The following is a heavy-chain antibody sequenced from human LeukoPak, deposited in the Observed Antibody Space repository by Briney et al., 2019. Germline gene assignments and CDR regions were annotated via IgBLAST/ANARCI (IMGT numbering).Heavy chain of an antibody. J-gene: IGHJ4*02. D-gene: IGHD3-10*01. CDR3: TRDRGLLMDY. V-gene: IGHV3-74*01. Sequence: GGSLRLSCAASEFTFSSYWMHWVRQAPGKGLVWVARIKSDGRNTTYADSVRGRSTISRDNAKNTLYLQMNRLRAEDTAVYYCTRDRGLLMDYWGQGTLVTVSS. CDR1: EFTFSSYW. CDR2: IKSDGRNT.